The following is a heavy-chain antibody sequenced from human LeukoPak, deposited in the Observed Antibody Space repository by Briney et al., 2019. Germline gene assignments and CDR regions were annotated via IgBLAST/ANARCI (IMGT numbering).Heavy chain of an antibody. J-gene: IGHJ4*02. D-gene: IGHD3-3*01. CDR1: GFTFSSYA. Sequence: PGGSLRLSCAASGFTFSSYAMSWVRQAPGKGLEWVSTISGSGGSTDYAASVKGRFTISRDNSKNTLYLQMDSVGAEDTAEYYCATMGYDFWSGYWPDYWGQGTLVTVSS. V-gene: IGHV3-23*01. CDR2: ISGSGGST. CDR3: ATMGYDFWSGYWPDY.